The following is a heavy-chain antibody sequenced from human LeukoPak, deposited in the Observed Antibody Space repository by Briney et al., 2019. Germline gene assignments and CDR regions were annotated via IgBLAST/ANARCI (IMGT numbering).Heavy chain of an antibody. Sequence: SVKVSCKASGGTFSSYAISWVRQAPGQGLEWMGRIIPILGIANYAQKFQDRVTITADKSTSTAYMELSSLRSEDTAVYYCAETAAASYYYYGMDVWGQGTTVIVSS. D-gene: IGHD6-13*01. J-gene: IGHJ6*02. CDR1: GGTFSSYA. CDR3: AETAAASYYYYGMDV. CDR2: IIPILGIA. V-gene: IGHV1-69*04.